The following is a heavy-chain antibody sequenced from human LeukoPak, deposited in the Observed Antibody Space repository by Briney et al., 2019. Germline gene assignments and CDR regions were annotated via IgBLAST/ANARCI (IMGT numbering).Heavy chain of an antibody. V-gene: IGHV4-59*01. J-gene: IGHJ4*02. CDR3: AAYYYDSSGYFRRFDY. CDR2: LYYSGST. CDR1: GGPISSYY. D-gene: IGHD3-22*01. Sequence: KASETLSLTCTVSGGPISSYYWSWIRQPPGKGLEWIGYLYYSGSTNCNPSLKSRVTISVDTSKNQFSLKLSSVTAADTAVYYCAAYYYDSSGYFRRFDYWGQGTLVTVSS.